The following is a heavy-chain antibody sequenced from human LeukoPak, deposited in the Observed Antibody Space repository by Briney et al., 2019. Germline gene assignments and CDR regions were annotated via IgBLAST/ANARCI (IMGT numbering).Heavy chain of an antibody. CDR3: ARDQNIGFDP. CDR1: GGSLSSYY. CDR2: IYYSGST. V-gene: IGHV4-59*01. J-gene: IGHJ5*02. Sequence: SETLSLTCTVSGGSLSSYYWSWIRQPPGKGLEWIGYIYYSGSTNYNPSLKSRVTISVDTSKNQFSLKLSSVTAADTAVYYCARDQNIGFDPWGQGTLVTVSS. D-gene: IGHD2/OR15-2a*01.